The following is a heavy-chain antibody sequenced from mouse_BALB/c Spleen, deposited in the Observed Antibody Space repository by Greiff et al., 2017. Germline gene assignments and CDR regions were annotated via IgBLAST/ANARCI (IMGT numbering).Heavy chain of an antibody. CDR1: GFTFSDYY. CDR2: ISDGGSYT. V-gene: IGHV5-4*02. J-gene: IGHJ2*01. CDR3: ARDRSGVRRGIFDY. D-gene: IGHD2-14*01. Sequence: EVQRVESGGGLVKPGGSLKLSCAASGFTFSDYYMYWVRQTPEKRLEWVATISDGGSYTYYPDSVKGRFTISRDNAKNNLYLQMSSLKSEDTAMYYCARDRSGVRRGIFDYWGQGTTLTVSS.